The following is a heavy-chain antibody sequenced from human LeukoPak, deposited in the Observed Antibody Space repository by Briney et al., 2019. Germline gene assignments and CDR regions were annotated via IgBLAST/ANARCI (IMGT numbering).Heavy chain of an antibody. J-gene: IGHJ4*02. CDR1: GGSISSSSYY. CDR3: ARDVVDPRAGTMY. CDR2: IYYSGST. D-gene: IGHD6-19*01. Sequence: SETLSLTCTVSGGSISSSSYYWGWIRQPPGKGLEWIGSIYYSGSTYYNPSLKSRVTISVDTSKNQFSLKLSSVTAADTAVYYCARDVVDPRAGTMYWGQGTLVTVSS. V-gene: IGHV4-39*07.